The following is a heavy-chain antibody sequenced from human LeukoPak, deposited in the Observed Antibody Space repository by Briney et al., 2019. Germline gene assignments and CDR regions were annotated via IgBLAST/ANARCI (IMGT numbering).Heavy chain of an antibody. CDR3: AKSGDRIVATTLDY. CDR1: GFTFSSYG. J-gene: IGHJ4*02. Sequence: PGGSLRLSCAASGFTFSSYGMHWVRQAPGKGLEWVSAISGSIDSTDYADSVKGRFTISRDNSKNTLYLQMNSLRAEDTAVYYCAKSGDRIVATTLDYWGQGTLVTVSS. V-gene: IGHV3-23*01. D-gene: IGHD5-12*01. CDR2: ISGSIDST.